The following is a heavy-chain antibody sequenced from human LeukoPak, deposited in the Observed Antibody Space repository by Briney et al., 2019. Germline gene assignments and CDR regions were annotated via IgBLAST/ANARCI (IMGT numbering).Heavy chain of an antibody. CDR1: GGSISSGSYY. CDR2: IYTSGST. CDR3: ARVYGDSTGVDY. J-gene: IGHJ4*02. V-gene: IGHV4-61*02. D-gene: IGHD4-17*01. Sequence: PSETLSLTCTVSGGSISSGSYYWSWIRQPAGKGLEWIGRIYTSGSTNYNPSLKSRVTISVDTSKSQFSLQLSSVTAADTAVYYCARVYGDSTGVDYWGQGTLVTVSS.